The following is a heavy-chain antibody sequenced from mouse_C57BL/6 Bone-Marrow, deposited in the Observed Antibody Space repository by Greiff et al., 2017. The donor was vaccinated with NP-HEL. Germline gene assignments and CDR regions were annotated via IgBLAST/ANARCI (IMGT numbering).Heavy chain of an antibody. CDR1: EYEFPSHD. CDR3: ARMYCNYLGSMDY. Sequence: EVKLVESGGGLVQPGESLKLSCESNEYEFPSHDMSWVRKTPEKRLELVAAINSDGGSTYYPDTMERRFIISRDNTKKTLYLQMSSLRSEDTALYYFARMYCNYLGSMDYWGQGTSVTVSS. CDR2: INSDGGST. J-gene: IGHJ4*01. D-gene: IGHD2-10*02. V-gene: IGHV5-2*01.